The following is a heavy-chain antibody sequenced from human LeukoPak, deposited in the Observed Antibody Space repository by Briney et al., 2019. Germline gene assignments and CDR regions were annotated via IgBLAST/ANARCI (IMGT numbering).Heavy chain of an antibody. V-gene: IGHV4-59*01. CDR3: ARSTMVRGVRRYYFDY. CDR2: IYYSGST. Sequence: SETLSLTCTVSGGSISSYYWSWIRQPPGKGLEWIGYIYYSGSTNYNPSLKGRVTISVDTSKNQFSLKLSSVTAADTAVYYCARSTMVRGVRRYYFDYWGQGTLVTVSS. CDR1: GGSISSYY. J-gene: IGHJ4*02. D-gene: IGHD3-10*01.